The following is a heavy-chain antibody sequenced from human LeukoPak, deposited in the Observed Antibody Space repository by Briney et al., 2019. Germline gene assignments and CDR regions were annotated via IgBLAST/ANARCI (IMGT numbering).Heavy chain of an antibody. Sequence: GASVKVSCKASGYTFTGYYMHWVRQAPGQGLEWMGWINPNSGGTNYAQKFQGRVTMTRDTSISTAYMDLSRLTSDDTAVYYCALLGTCTTTSCVSYDAFDFWAKGQWSPSLQ. D-gene: IGHD2-2*01. CDR2: INPNSGGT. CDR1: GYTFTGYY. CDR3: ALLGTCTTTSCVSYDAFDF. J-gene: IGHJ3*01. V-gene: IGHV1-2*02.